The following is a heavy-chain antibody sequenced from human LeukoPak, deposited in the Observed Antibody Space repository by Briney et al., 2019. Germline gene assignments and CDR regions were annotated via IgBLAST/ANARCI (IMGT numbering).Heavy chain of an antibody. CDR2: IYYSGST. V-gene: IGHV4-59*01. Sequence: SETLSLTCTVSGGSISSYYWSWIRQPPGKGLEWIGYIYYSGSTNYNPSLKSRVTISVDTSKNQFSLKLSSVTAADTAVYYCAGDGSGRYLYYFDYWGQGTLVTVSS. J-gene: IGHJ4*02. D-gene: IGHD3-10*01. CDR3: AGDGSGRYLYYFDY. CDR1: GGSISSYY.